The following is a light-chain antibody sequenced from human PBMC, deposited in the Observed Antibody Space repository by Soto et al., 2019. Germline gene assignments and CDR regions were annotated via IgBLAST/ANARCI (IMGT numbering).Light chain of an antibody. V-gene: IGKV1-33*01. CDR2: DAS. J-gene: IGKJ3*01. Sequence: DIQMTQSPSSLSASVGDRVTITCQASQDIRNYLNWYQQKPGKAPKLLIFDASNLETGVPSRFSGSRSGTDFTFTISSLQAEDIATYYCQQYDNLPFTFGPGTKVDIK. CDR1: QDIRNY. CDR3: QQYDNLPFT.